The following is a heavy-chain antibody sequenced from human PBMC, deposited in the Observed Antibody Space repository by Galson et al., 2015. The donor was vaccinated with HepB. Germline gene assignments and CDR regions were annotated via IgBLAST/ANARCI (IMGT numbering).Heavy chain of an antibody. CDR2: ISSSGSTI. CDR1: GFTFSDYY. Sequence: SLRLSCAASGFTFSDYYMSWIRQAPGKGLEWVSYISSSGSTIYYADSVKGRFTISRDNAKNSLYLQMNSLRAEDTAVYYCASTPIVTHYYYYYMDVWGKGTTVTVSS. V-gene: IGHV3-11*01. CDR3: ASTPIVTHYYYYYMDV. D-gene: IGHD3-22*01. J-gene: IGHJ6*03.